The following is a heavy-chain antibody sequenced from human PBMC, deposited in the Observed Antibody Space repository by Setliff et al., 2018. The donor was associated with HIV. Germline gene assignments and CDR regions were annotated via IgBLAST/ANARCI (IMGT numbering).Heavy chain of an antibody. CDR2: IYSSGSTSYTPTLSGST. D-gene: IGHD4-17*01. J-gene: IGHJ4*02. Sequence: PSETLSLTCNVSGNSVNSGTYYWSWIRQHPVRGLEWIRYIYSSGSTSYTPTLSGSTYYTPPLKNRVTISLAASKNQCSRTLTPGTAAEPAVYYCARTVRVAYGLDYFDLWGPGTPVTVSS. V-gene: IGHV4-31*03. CDR1: GNSVNSGTYY. CDR3: ARTVRVAYGLDYFDL.